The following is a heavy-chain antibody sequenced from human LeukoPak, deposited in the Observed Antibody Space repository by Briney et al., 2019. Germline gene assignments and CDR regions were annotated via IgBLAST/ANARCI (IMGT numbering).Heavy chain of an antibody. CDR2: ISYDGSNK. Sequence: GGSLRLSCAASGFSFSSYGMHWVRQAPGKGLEWVAVISYDGSNKYYADSVKGRFTISRDNSKDTLYLQMNSLRAEDSAVYYCAHGNYFDYWGQGTLVTVSS. J-gene: IGHJ4*02. D-gene: IGHD1-14*01. CDR1: GFSFSSYG. V-gene: IGHV3-30*03. CDR3: AHGNYFDY.